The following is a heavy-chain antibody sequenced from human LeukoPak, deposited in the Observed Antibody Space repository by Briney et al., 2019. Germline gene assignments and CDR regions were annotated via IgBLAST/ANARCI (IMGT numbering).Heavy chain of an antibody. CDR1: DDSITMYY. CDR3: AREGSSSFGYMDV. Sequence: PSETLSLTCTVSDDSITMYYWTWLRQPPGKGLEWIGYIYYSGSTNYNPSLKSRVTISVDTSKNQFSLKLSSVTAADTAVYYCAREGSSSFGYMDVWGKGTTVTVSS. J-gene: IGHJ6*03. CDR2: IYYSGST. D-gene: IGHD6-6*01. V-gene: IGHV4-59*01.